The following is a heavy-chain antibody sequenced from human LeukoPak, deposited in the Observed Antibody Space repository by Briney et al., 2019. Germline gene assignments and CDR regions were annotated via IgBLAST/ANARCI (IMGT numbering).Heavy chain of an antibody. CDR1: GYTFTSYE. CDR2: MNPNSANT. Sequence: GASVKVSCKASGYTFTSYEINWVRQATGQGLEWMGWMNPNSANTGYAQKFQGRLTMTRNTSISTAYMELSSLRSEDTAVYYCAGAYWGSGRWLDPWGQGTLVTVSS. J-gene: IGHJ5*02. CDR3: AGAYWGSGRWLDP. V-gene: IGHV1-8*01. D-gene: IGHD7-27*01.